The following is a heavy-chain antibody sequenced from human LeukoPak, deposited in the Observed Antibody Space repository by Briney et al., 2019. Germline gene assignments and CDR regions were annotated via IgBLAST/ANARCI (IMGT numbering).Heavy chain of an antibody. J-gene: IGHJ5*02. Sequence: ASVKVSCKASGYTFTSYYLHWVRQAPGQGLEWMGIINPNGESTTYAQKFQGRVTMTRDTSTSTLSMELSSLRSEDTAIYYCARATGPVRRNWFDPWGQGTLVTVSS. V-gene: IGHV1-46*01. CDR3: ARATGPVRRNWFDP. CDR1: GYTFTSYY. CDR2: INPNGEST.